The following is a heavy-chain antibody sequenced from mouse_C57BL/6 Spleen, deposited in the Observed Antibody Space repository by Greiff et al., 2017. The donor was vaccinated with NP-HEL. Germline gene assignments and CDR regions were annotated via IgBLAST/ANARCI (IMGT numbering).Heavy chain of an antibody. V-gene: IGHV14-1*01. CDR3: TRGDYGSSHWYFDV. Sequence: EVQLQQSGAELVRPGASVKLSCTASGFNIKDYYMHWVKQRPEQGLEWIGRIDPEDGDTEYAPKFQGKATMTADTSSNTAYLQRSSLTSEDTAVYYCTRGDYGSSHWYFDVWGTGTTVTVSS. J-gene: IGHJ1*03. CDR2: IDPEDGDT. CDR1: GFNIKDYY. D-gene: IGHD1-1*01.